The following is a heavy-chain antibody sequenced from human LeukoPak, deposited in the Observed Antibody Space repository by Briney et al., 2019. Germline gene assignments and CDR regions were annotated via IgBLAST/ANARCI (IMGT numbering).Heavy chain of an antibody. Sequence: PSETLSLPCTVSGGSFSSGDYYWSWIRQPPGQGLEWFGYIYYSGSTYYNPSLKRRVTVSVDTSKNQFSLKLSSVTAADTGVYYCAIVFEGIRSGYYFDYWGQGTLVTVSS. D-gene: IGHD3-3*01. CDR2: IYYSGST. J-gene: IGHJ4*02. CDR3: AIVFEGIRSGYYFDY. V-gene: IGHV4-30-4*01. CDR1: GGSFSSGDYY.